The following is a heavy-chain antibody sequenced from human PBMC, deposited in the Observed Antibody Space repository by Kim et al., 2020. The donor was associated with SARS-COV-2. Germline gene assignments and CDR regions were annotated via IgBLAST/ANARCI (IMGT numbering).Heavy chain of an antibody. Sequence: SETLSLTCTVSGGSISSSSYYWGWIRQPPGKGLEWIGSIYYSVSTYYNPSLKSRVTISVDTSKNQFSLKLSSVTAADTAVYYFARRPIAAAGYYYFDYWGQGTLVTVSS. J-gene: IGHJ4*02. CDR2: IYYSVST. D-gene: IGHD6-13*01. CDR3: ARRPIAAAGYYYFDY. V-gene: IGHV4-39*01. CDR1: GGSISSSSYY.